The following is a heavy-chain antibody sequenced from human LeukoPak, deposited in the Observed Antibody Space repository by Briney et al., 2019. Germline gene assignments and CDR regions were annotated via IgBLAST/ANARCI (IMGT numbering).Heavy chain of an antibody. CDR1: GFTFSSYS. V-gene: IGHV3-21*06. J-gene: IGHJ4*02. Sequence: GGSLRLPCAASGFTFSSYSMNWVRQAPGKGLEWVSSISPSSGFIYYADSVKGRFTISRDNAKSSLYLQMNSLRAEDTAVYYCASHLPVGPIDFWGQGSLVTVSS. CDR3: ASHLPVGPIDF. D-gene: IGHD1-26*01. CDR2: ISPSSGFI.